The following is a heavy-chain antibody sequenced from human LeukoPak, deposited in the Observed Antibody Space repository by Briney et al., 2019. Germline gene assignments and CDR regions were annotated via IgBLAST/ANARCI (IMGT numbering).Heavy chain of an antibody. V-gene: IGHV4-59*01. CDR1: GGSISSYY. Sequence: SETLSLTCTVSGGSISSYYWRWIRQPPAKGLEWIGYIYYSGSTNYNPSLKSRVTISVDTSKNQFSLKLSSVTAADTAVYYCARLDWDYGMDVWGRGTTVTVSS. J-gene: IGHJ6*04. CDR3: ARLDWDYGMDV. D-gene: IGHD3-9*01. CDR2: IYYSGST.